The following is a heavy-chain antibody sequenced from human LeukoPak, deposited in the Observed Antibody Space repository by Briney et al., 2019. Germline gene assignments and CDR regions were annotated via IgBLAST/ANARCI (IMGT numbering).Heavy chain of an antibody. Sequence: GGSLRLSCAASGLIVTTTYITWVRQAPGKGLEWVSVIESSGTTHYADSVRGRFTISRDNSKNTVFLQMNGLRPEDTAVCYCGRITKWGQGTLVTVSS. CDR1: GLIVTTTY. CDR3: GRITK. CDR2: IESSGTT. J-gene: IGHJ4*02. V-gene: IGHV3-66*01.